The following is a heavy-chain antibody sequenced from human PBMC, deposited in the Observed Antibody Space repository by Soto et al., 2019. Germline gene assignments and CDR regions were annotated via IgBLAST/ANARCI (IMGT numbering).Heavy chain of an antibody. CDR1: GFTVSSNY. J-gene: IGHJ6*03. CDR2: IYSGGST. CDR3: ARSPVGRDMDV. Sequence: EVQLVESGGGLVQPGGSLRLSCAASGFTVSSNYMSWVRQAPGKGLEWVSVIYSGGSTYYADSVKGRFTISRDNSKHTPYPQMNSLRAEDTAVYYCARSPVGRDMDVWGKGTTVTVSS. V-gene: IGHV3-66*01.